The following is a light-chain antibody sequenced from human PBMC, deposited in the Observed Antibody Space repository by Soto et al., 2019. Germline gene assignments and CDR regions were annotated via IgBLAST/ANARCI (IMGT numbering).Light chain of an antibody. V-gene: IGKV1-39*01. CDR3: QQPRSWPPTIT. CDR1: QSISSY. Sequence: DIPLTQSPSSLSASVGVRVTIPCRTSQSISSYLNWYQQKSGKAPKLLIYAASTLRSGVPSRFSGSGSGTDFTLTISSLEPEDFAVYYCQQPRSWPPTITFGQGARPEI. J-gene: IGKJ5*01. CDR2: AAS.